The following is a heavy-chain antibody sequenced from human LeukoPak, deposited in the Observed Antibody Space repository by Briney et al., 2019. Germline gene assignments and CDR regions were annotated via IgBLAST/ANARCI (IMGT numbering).Heavy chain of an antibody. Sequence: GALRLSCAASGFTFSTYGMSWVRQAPGKRLEWLSAISGSGGTTYYADSVKGRLTISRDNSKDTLYLQMNYLSDDDTAVYYCAKDRMGAMLYFDSWGQGTLVTVSP. D-gene: IGHD3-16*01. CDR1: GFTFSTYG. CDR3: AKDRMGAMLYFDS. V-gene: IGHV3-23*01. CDR2: ISGSGGTT. J-gene: IGHJ4*02.